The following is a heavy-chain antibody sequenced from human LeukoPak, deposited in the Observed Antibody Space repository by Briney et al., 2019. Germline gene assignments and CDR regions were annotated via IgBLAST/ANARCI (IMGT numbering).Heavy chain of an antibody. J-gene: IGHJ4*02. Sequence: SGTLSLTCTVSGGSISSNSYYWGWIRQPPGKGLEWIGSIHYSGSTYYSPSLRSRVTISVDTSKNQFSLKLSSMTAADTAIYYCARHDYNNYVDYWGQGTLVTVSS. CDR3: ARHDYNNYVDY. CDR1: GGSISSNSYY. V-gene: IGHV4-39*01. D-gene: IGHD4-11*01. CDR2: IHYSGST.